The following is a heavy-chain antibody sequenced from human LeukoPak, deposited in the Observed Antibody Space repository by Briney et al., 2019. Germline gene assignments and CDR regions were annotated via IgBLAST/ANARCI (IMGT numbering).Heavy chain of an antibody. CDR2: IRGSGTST. CDR1: GFTFSNYA. CDR3: ARDPNGDYIGAFDFQR. J-gene: IGHJ1*01. Sequence: GGSLRLSCVGSGFTFSNYAMMWVRQTQGKRLEWVSAIRGSGTSTFYADSVKGRFTIFRDNFKDTVYLQMNNLRADDSAVYYCARDPNGDYIGAFDFQRWGLGTQVTVSS. V-gene: IGHV3-23*01. D-gene: IGHD4-17*01.